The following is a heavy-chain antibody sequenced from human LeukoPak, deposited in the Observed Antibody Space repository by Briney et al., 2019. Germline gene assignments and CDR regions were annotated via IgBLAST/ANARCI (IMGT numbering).Heavy chain of an antibody. CDR3: TALEGDYDAFDI. CDR2: IRSKAYGGTT. J-gene: IGHJ3*02. V-gene: IGHV3-49*03. Sequence: GGSLRLSCTASGFTFGDYAMSWFRQAPGKGLEWVGFIRSKAYGGTTEYAASVKGRFTISRDDTKSIAYLQMNSLKTEDTAVYYCTALEGDYDAFDIWGQGTMVTVSS. D-gene: IGHD4-17*01. CDR1: GFTFGDYA.